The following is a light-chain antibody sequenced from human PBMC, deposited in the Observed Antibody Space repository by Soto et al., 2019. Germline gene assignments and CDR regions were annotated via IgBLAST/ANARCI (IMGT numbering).Light chain of an antibody. CDR3: QQYNNWPFT. Sequence: EIVMTQSPATLSVSPGERATLSCRASQSVSSNLAWYHQKPGQAPRLLIYGASTRATAIPARFSGSGSGTEFTLTISSLQSEDFAVYYCQQYNNWPFTFGPGTKVDIK. V-gene: IGKV3-15*01. J-gene: IGKJ3*01. CDR2: GAS. CDR1: QSVSSN.